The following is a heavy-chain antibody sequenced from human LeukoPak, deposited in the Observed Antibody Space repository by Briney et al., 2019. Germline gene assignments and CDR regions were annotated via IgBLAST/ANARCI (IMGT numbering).Heavy chain of an antibody. V-gene: IGHV3-7*01. CDR1: GFTFSSYS. CDR3: ASTLWWDKGFDY. J-gene: IGHJ4*02. CDR2: IKPDGDEK. D-gene: IGHD2-21*01. Sequence: GGSLRLSCAASGFTFSSYSMNWVRQAPGKGLEWVANIKPDGDEKDYVDSVRGRFTISRDNARNSLYLQMNYLTVEDTAVYYCASTLWWDKGFDYWGQGTLVTVSS.